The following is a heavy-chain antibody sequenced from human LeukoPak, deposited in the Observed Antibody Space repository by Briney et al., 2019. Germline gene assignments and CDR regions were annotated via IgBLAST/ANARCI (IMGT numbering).Heavy chain of an antibody. Sequence: PWGSLRLSCAASGFTFSSYGMHWVRQAPGKGLEWVAFIWNDRTNRYYAESVKGRFTISRDNSKNTLYLQMNSLRVEDTAVFYCAKGDKMSIRRRTYNCFDSWGQGTLVTVSS. D-gene: IGHD5-24*01. J-gene: IGHJ5*01. CDR1: GFTFSSYG. CDR3: AKGDKMSIRRRTYNCFDS. V-gene: IGHV3-30*02. CDR2: IWNDRTNR.